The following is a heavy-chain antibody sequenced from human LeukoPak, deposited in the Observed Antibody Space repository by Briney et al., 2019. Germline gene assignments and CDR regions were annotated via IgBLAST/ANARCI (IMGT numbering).Heavy chain of an antibody. CDR1: GFTFSTFE. V-gene: IGHV3-30-3*01. D-gene: IGHD3-22*01. CDR2: ISYDGSNK. J-gene: IGHJ4*02. Sequence: GGSLRLSCAASGFTFSTFEMNWVRQAPGKGLAWVAVISYDGSNKYYADSVKGRFTISRDNSKNTLYPQMNSLRAEDTAVYYCARNYDSSGYTIDYWAREPWSPSPQ. CDR3: ARNYDSSGYTIDY.